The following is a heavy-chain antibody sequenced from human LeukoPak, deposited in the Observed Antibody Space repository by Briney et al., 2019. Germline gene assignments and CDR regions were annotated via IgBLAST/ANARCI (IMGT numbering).Heavy chain of an antibody. V-gene: IGHV1-46*01. CDR1: GYTFTSYY. D-gene: IGHD3-3*01. J-gene: IGHJ6*02. CDR3: ARGERFLEWLPNANYYYYGMDV. CDR2: INPSGGST. Sequence: ASVKVSCKASGYTFTSYYMHWVRQAPGQGLEWMGIINPSGGSTSYAQKFQGRVTITADESTSTAYMELSSLRSEDTAVYYCARGERFLEWLPNANYYYYGMDVWGQGTTVTVSS.